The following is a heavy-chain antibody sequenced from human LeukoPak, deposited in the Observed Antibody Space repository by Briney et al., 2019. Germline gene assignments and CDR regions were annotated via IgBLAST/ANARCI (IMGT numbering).Heavy chain of an antibody. CDR2: IGTYRGNT. D-gene: IGHD6-13*01. Sequence: ASVKVSCKASGYTFTSFGISWVRQAPGQGLEWMGWIGTYRGNTNYAQKVKRRVTMTTDTSTSTAYMELRNLRSDDTAVYYCARDWDYSREYDVFDIWGQGTIVTVSS. CDR1: GYTFTSFG. CDR3: ARDWDYSREYDVFDI. V-gene: IGHV1-18*04. J-gene: IGHJ3*02.